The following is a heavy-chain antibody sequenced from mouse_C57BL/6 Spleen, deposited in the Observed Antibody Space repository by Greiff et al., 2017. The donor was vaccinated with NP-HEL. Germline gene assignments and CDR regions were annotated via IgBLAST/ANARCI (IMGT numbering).Heavy chain of an antibody. CDR3: ARHEDYYGSRGYFDY. Sequence: QVQLQQSGAELVKPGASVKLSCKASGYTFTEYTIHWVKQRSGQGLEWIGWFYPGSGSIKYNEKFKDKATLTADKSSSTVYMELRRLTSEDSAVYFGARHEDYYGSRGYFDYWGQGTTLTVSS. D-gene: IGHD1-1*01. CDR1: GYTFTEYT. J-gene: IGHJ2*01. V-gene: IGHV1-62-2*01. CDR2: FYPGSGSI.